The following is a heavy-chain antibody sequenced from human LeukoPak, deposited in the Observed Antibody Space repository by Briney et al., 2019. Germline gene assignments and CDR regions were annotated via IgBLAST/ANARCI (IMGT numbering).Heavy chain of an antibody. J-gene: IGHJ6*02. CDR3: ARGYSSSSTPSFYYYYYGMDV. Sequence: TSETRSLTCTVSGGSISSGGYYWSWIRQHPGKGLEWIGYIYYSGSTYYNPSLKSRVTISVDTSKNQFSLKLSSVTAADTAVYYCARGYSSSSTPSFYYYYYGMDVWGQGTTVTVSS. CDR1: GGSISSGGYY. D-gene: IGHD6-6*01. CDR2: IYYSGST. V-gene: IGHV4-31*03.